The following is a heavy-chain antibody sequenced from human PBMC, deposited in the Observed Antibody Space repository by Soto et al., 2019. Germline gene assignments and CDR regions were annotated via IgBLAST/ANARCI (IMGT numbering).Heavy chain of an antibody. Sequence: PGESLKISCKGSGYSFTSYWIGWVRQMPGKGLEWMGIIYPGDSDTRYGPSFQGQVTISADKSISTAYLQWSSLKASDTAMYYCARTRTEYSGYDDAFESWGQGTMVTVSS. D-gene: IGHD5-12*01. J-gene: IGHJ3*02. V-gene: IGHV5-51*01. CDR3: ARTRTEYSGYDDAFES. CDR1: GYSFTSYW. CDR2: IYPGDSDT.